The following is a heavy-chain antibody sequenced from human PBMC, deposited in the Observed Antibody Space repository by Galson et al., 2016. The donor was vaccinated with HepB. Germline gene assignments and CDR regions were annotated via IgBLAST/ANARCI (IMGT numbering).Heavy chain of an antibody. CDR1: GDSISSSLYY. J-gene: IGHJ4*02. V-gene: IGHV4-39*01. Sequence: SETLSLTCIVSGDSISSSLYYWGYIRQPPGTGLEWIGTIFYSGNTYYNPSLKSRVTISVDTSKNQSSMKLTSVTAADTAIYYCARLTPDGYNLYFDYWGQGALVTVSS. D-gene: IGHD5-24*01. CDR2: IFYSGNT. CDR3: ARLTPDGYNLYFDY.